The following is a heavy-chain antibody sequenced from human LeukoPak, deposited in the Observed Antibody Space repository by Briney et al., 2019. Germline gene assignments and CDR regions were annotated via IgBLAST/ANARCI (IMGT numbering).Heavy chain of an antibody. Sequence: SQTLSLTCTVSGGSFSSGGYYRTWIRQHPGKGLEWIGYIYYSGTTYYNPSLESRVTISVDTSKNQFSLKLSSVTAADTAVYYCVRNSNDYSYFDYWGQGTLVTVSA. D-gene: IGHD3-22*01. V-gene: IGHV4-31*03. CDR2: IYYSGTT. CDR1: GGSFSSGGYY. J-gene: IGHJ4*02. CDR3: VRNSNDYSYFDY.